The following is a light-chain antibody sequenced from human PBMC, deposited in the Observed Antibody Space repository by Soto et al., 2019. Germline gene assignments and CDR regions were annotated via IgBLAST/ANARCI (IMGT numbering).Light chain of an antibody. CDR3: SSYTGSSTYVV. CDR2: DVS. V-gene: IGLV2-14*01. CDR1: SSDVGGYNY. Sequence: QSALTQPASVSGSPGQSITISCTGTSSDVGGYNYVSWYQPQPGKAPKLMIYDVSNRPSGVSNRFSGSKSANTSSLTISGLQAEDEADYDCSSYTGSSTYVVFGGGTKLTVL. J-gene: IGLJ2*01.